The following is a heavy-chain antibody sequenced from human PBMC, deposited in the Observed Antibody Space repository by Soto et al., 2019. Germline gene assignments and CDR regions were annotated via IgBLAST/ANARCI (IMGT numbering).Heavy chain of an antibody. Sequence: ASVKVSCKASGYTFTSYAMHWVRQAPGQRLEWMGWINAGNGNTKYSQKFQGRVTITRDTSASTAYMELSSLRSEDTAVYYCARERTVAATSGHYYYYYGMDVWGQGTTVTVSS. CDR2: INAGNGNT. J-gene: IGHJ6*02. CDR1: GYTFTSYA. CDR3: ARERTVAATSGHYYYYYGMDV. V-gene: IGHV1-3*01. D-gene: IGHD2-15*01.